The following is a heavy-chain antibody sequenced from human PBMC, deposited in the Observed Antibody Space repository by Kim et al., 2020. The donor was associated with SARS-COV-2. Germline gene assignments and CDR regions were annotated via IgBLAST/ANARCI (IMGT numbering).Heavy chain of an antibody. CDR3: GTASRWELLVDY. V-gene: IGHV3-15*01. D-gene: IGHD1-26*01. J-gene: IGHJ4*02. CDR1: GVTVSNAW. CDR2: ISSNADGWSI. Sequence: GGSLRLSCAASGVTVSNAWMNWVRQAPGKGLEWVGRISSNADGWSIAYAGPVKDRFTNSRDDTQNTLIFQLDSRKTEDTAVNYWGTASRWELLVDYWGQGTRVTVSS.